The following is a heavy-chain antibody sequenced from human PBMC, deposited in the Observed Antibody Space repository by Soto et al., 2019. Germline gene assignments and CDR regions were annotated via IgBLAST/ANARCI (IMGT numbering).Heavy chain of an antibody. CDR1: GFSLTTGKMG. CDR3: ARMKVDSYQFYYAMDV. J-gene: IGHJ6*02. Sequence: SGPTLVNPTETLTLTCTVSGFSLTTGKMGVSWIRQPPGKALEWLAHIFSDNERSYSTSLQGRLTISKDTSGSQVVLSMTNVDPVDTATYYCARMKVDSYQFYYAMDVWGQGTTFTVSS. CDR2: IFSDNER. D-gene: IGHD3-9*01. V-gene: IGHV2-26*01.